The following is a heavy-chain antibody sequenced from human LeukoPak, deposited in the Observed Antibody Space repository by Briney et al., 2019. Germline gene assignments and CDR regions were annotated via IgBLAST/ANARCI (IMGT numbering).Heavy chain of an antibody. V-gene: IGHV1-8*03. Sequence: ASVKVSCKASGYTFTSYDINWVRQATGQGLEWMGWMNPNSGNTGYAQKVQGRVTITRNTSISTAYMELSSLRSEDTAVYYCAIRIAVAGPKRAFDIWGQGTMVTVSS. D-gene: IGHD6-19*01. CDR3: AIRIAVAGPKRAFDI. CDR2: MNPNSGNT. J-gene: IGHJ3*02. CDR1: GYTFTSYD.